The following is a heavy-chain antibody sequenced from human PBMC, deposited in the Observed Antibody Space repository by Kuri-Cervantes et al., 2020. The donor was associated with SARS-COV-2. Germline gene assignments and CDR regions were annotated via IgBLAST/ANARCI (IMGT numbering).Heavy chain of an antibody. CDR2: INHSGST. D-gene: IGHD5-12*01. CDR1: GGSFSGYH. J-gene: IGHJ6*03. CDR3: VRDRIDRRSGYDSYYYYYYYMDV. Sequence: SETLSLTCAVYGGSFSGYHWSWIRQPPGKGLEWIGEINHSGSTNYNPSLKSRVTISVDTSKNQFSLRLRSVTAADTAVYYCVRDRIDRRSGYDSYYYYYYYMDVWGKGTTVTVSS. V-gene: IGHV4-34*01.